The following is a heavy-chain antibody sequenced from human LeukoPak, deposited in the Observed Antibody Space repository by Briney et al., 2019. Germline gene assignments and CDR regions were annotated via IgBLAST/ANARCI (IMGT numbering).Heavy chain of an antibody. V-gene: IGHV4-61*02. J-gene: IGHJ5*02. D-gene: IGHD3-3*01. Sequence: PSETLSLTCTVSGGSISSGSYYWSWIRQPAGKGLEWIGRIYTSGSTNYNPSLKSRVTISVDTSKNQFSLKLSSVTAADTAVYYCARDQVTDFWSWGWFDPWGQGTLVTVSS. CDR2: IYTSGST. CDR1: GGSISSGSYY. CDR3: ARDQVTDFWSWGWFDP.